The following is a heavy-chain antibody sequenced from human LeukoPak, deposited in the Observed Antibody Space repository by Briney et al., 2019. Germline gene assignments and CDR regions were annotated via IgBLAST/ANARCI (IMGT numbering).Heavy chain of an antibody. CDR2: IYTSGST. J-gene: IGHJ4*02. Sequence: PSETLSLTCTVSGGSISSYYWSWIRQPAGKGLEWIGRIYTSGSTNYNPSLKSRVTMSVDTSKNQFSLKLSSVTAADTAVYYCARGVGYCSGSSCQAPFDYWGQGTLVTVSS. V-gene: IGHV4-4*07. CDR1: GGSISSYY. CDR3: ARGVGYCSGSSCQAPFDY. D-gene: IGHD2-15*01.